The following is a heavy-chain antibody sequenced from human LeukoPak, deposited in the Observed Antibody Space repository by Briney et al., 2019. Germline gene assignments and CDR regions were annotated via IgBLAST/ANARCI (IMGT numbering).Heavy chain of an antibody. Sequence: PSETLSLTCAVYGGSFSGYYWSWIRQPPGKGLEWIGEINHSGSTNYNPFLKSRVTISVDTSKNQFSLKLSSVTAADTAVYYCARWEYSSNYWGQGTLVTVSS. V-gene: IGHV4-34*01. D-gene: IGHD2/OR15-2a*01. CDR1: GGSFSGYY. CDR2: INHSGST. CDR3: ARWEYSSNY. J-gene: IGHJ4*02.